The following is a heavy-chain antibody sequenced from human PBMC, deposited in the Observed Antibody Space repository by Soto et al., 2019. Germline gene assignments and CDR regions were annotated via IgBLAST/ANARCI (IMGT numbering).Heavy chain of an antibody. Sequence: QVQLVESGGGVVQPGRSLRLSCAVSGFTFSSYAMHWVRQAPGKGLEWVAVISYDGSNKYYADSVKGRFTISRDNSKNTLYLQMNSLRAEDTAVYYCARGRLGPDSAHYYYGMDVWGQGTTVTVSS. CDR1: GFTFSSYA. V-gene: IGHV3-30-3*01. CDR3: ARGRLGPDSAHYYYGMDV. CDR2: ISYDGSNK. J-gene: IGHJ6*02. D-gene: IGHD1-26*01.